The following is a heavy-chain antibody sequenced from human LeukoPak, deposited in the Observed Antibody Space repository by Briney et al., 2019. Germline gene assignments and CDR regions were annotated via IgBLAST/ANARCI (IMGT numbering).Heavy chain of an antibody. CDR1: EFTFSNAR. Sequence: GGSLRLSCADCEFTFSNARISWVGQAPGKGLEWVGRIKSKTDGGTTDYAAPVKGRFTISRDDSKNTLYLQMNSLKTEDTAVYYCTTDLDSNYYYDSSAPTDYWGQGTLVTVSS. V-gene: IGHV3-15*01. J-gene: IGHJ4*02. D-gene: IGHD3-22*01. CDR3: TTDLDSNYYYDSSAPTDY. CDR2: IKSKTDGGTT.